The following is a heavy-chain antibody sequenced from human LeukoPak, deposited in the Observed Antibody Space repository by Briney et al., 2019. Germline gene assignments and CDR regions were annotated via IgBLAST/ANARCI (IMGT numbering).Heavy chain of an antibody. D-gene: IGHD1-26*01. V-gene: IGHV4/OR15-8*02. Sequence: SETLSLTCGVSGGSISGTNWWSWVRQPPGQGLEWIGEISLAGQTNYNPSPNGRVTMSLDKSSNQLSLHLTSVTAADTATYYCSRESGPFCPFGYWGQGTLVIVSS. J-gene: IGHJ4*02. CDR3: SRESGPFCPFGY. CDR2: ISLAGQT. CDR1: GGSISGTNW.